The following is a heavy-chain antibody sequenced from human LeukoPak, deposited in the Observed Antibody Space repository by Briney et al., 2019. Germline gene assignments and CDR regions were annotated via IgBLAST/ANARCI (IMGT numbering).Heavy chain of an antibody. CDR3: ARDLWWLQFDY. CDR2: ISYDGSNK. Sequence: GGSLRLSCAASGFTLSSYGMHWVRQAPGKGLEWVADISYDGSNKDYADSVKGRFTISRDNSKNTLYLQMNSLRTEDTAVYYCARDLWWLQFDYWGQGALVTVSS. D-gene: IGHD5-24*01. CDR1: GFTLSSYG. V-gene: IGHV3-30*03. J-gene: IGHJ4*02.